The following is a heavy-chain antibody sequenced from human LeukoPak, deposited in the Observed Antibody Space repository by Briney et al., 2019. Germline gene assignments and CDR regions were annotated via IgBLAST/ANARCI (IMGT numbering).Heavy chain of an antibody. J-gene: IGHJ4*02. D-gene: IGHD3-22*01. CDR1: GFTFSSYG. CDR3: AKDPTHYRVWDYYETIGLSY. CDR2: IRYDGSNK. V-gene: IGHV3-30*02. Sequence: GGSLRLSCAASGFTFSSYGMHWVRQAPGKGLEWVAFIRYDGSNKYYADSVKGRFTISRDNSKNTLYLHMNSLRAEDTAVYYCAKDPTHYRVWDYYETIGLSYWGQGTLVTVSS.